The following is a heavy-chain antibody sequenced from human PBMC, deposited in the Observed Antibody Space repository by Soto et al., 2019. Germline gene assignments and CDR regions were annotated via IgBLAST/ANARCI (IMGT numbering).Heavy chain of an antibody. Sequence: GGSLRLSCAASGFTFSSYWMSWVRQAPGKGLEWVANIKQDGSEKYYVDSVKGRFTISRDNAKNSLYLQMNSLGAEDTAVYYCARVGCSSTSCYGVDAFDIWGQGTMVTVSS. CDR3: ARVGCSSTSCYGVDAFDI. CDR1: GFTFSSYW. CDR2: IKQDGSEK. J-gene: IGHJ3*02. V-gene: IGHV3-7*01. D-gene: IGHD2-2*01.